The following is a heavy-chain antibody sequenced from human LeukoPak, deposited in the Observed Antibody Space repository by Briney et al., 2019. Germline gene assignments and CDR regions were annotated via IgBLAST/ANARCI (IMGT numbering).Heavy chain of an antibody. V-gene: IGHV4-61*01. Sequence: SETLSLTCSVSGGSISSGSYYWSWIRQPPGKGLEWIGYIYYSGSTNYNPSLKSRVTISVDTSKNQFSLKLSSVTAADTAVYYCARGVVAAAGPYYYYYYYMDVWGKGTTVTVSS. D-gene: IGHD6-13*01. CDR2: IYYSGST. CDR3: ARGVVAAAGPYYYYYYYMDV. J-gene: IGHJ6*03. CDR1: GGSISSGSYY.